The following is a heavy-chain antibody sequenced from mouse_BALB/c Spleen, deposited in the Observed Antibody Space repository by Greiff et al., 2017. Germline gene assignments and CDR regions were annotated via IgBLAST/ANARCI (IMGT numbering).Heavy chain of an antibody. D-gene: IGHD2-3*01. V-gene: IGHV1-69*02. CDR3: TCDGHWYFDV. Sequence: VQLQQPGAELVRPGASVKLSCKASGYTFTSYWINWVKQRPGQGLEWIGNIYPSDSYTNYNQKFKDKATLTVDKSSSTAYMQLSSPTSEDSAVYYCTCDGHWYFDVWGAGTTVTVSS. J-gene: IGHJ1*01. CDR1: GYTFTSYW. CDR2: IYPSDSYT.